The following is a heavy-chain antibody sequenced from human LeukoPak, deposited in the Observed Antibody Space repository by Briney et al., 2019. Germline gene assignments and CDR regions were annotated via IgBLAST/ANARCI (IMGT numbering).Heavy chain of an antibody. J-gene: IGHJ4*02. CDR1: GYTFTGYY. Sequence: ASVNVSCKASGYTFTGYYMHWVRQAPGQGLEWMGRINPNSGGTNYAQKFQGRVTMTRGTSISTAYMELSRLRSDDTAVYYCARITMVRGVLTYWGQGTLVTVSS. CDR3: ARITMVRGVLTY. V-gene: IGHV1-2*06. CDR2: INPNSGGT. D-gene: IGHD3-10*01.